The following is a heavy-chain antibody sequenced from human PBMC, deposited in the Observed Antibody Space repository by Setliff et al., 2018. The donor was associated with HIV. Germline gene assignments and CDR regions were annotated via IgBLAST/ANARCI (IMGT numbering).Heavy chain of an antibody. CDR2: IYTSGST. V-gene: IGHV4-61*09. D-gene: IGHD3-3*01. Sequence: SETLSLTCTVSGGSLNSGSYYWTWIRQPAGKGLEWIGHIYTSGSTNYNPSLQSRVTMSVDTSKNQFSLRLSSVTAADTAVYYCARDNYYNFWSGYWGMDVWGQGTTVTVSS. CDR3: ARDNYYNFWSGYWGMDV. CDR1: GGSLNSGSYY. J-gene: IGHJ6*02.